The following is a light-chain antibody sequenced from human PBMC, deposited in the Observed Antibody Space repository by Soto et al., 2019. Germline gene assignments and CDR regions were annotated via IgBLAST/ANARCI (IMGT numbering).Light chain of an antibody. CDR2: AAS. CDR1: QGISSY. CDR3: QQSYSTPPIT. J-gene: IGKJ5*01. Sequence: IQLTQSPSSLSTSVRYRVTITCRASQGISSYLAWYQQKPGKAPKLLIYAASSLQSGVPSRFSGSGSGTDFTLTISSLQPEDLATYYGQQSYSTPPITFGQVTRREIK. V-gene: IGKV1-39*01.